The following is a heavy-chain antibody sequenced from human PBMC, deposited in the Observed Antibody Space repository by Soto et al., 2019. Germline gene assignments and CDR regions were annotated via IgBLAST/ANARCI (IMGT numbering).Heavy chain of an antibody. J-gene: IGHJ6*02. CDR3: AREAIDYYYYGMDV. CDR2: SSSSSSTI. CDR1: GFTFSNAR. Sequence: PGGSLRLSCAASGFTFSNARMSWIRQAPGKGLEWVSYSSSSSSTIYYADSVKGRFTISRDNAKNSLYLQMNSLRDEDTAVYYCAREAIDYYYYGMDVWGQGTTVTVSS. V-gene: IGHV3-48*02.